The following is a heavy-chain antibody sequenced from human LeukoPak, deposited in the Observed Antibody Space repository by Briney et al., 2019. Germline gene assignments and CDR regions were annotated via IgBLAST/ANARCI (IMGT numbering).Heavy chain of an antibody. CDR2: INGDGSTT. V-gene: IGHV3-74*01. CDR3: ARGTVTAPDY. D-gene: IGHD4-17*01. Sequence: PGGSLRLSCAASGFTFSAYWMHWVRQVPGKGLLWVSRINGDGSTTYYADSVKGRFTISRDNSKNMLYLQMNSLRAEDTAVYSCARGTVTAPDYWGQGTLVTVSS. CDR1: GFTFSAYW. J-gene: IGHJ4*02.